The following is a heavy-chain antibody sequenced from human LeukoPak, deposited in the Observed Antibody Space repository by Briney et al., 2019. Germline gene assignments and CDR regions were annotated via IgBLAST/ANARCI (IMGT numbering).Heavy chain of an antibody. CDR3: ARGRSITLLRGVAMSDGFDT. Sequence: GGSLRLSCTASGFTFTIYGMNWVRQAPGKGLEWVSFIYTSGSYIYYVDSLKGRVTISRDNAKNSLYLQMNGLRAEDTAVYYCARGRSITLLRGVAMSDGFDTWGQGAMVTVSS. CDR2: IYTSGSYI. CDR1: GFTFTIYG. V-gene: IGHV3-21*01. J-gene: IGHJ3*02. D-gene: IGHD3-10*01.